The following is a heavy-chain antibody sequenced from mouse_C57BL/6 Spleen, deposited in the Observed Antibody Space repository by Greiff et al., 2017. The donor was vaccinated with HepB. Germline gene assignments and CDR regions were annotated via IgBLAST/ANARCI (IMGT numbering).Heavy chain of an antibody. V-gene: IGHV5-9-1*02. J-gene: IGHJ3*01. D-gene: IGHD2-5*01. Sequence: DVMLVESGEGLVKPGGSLKLSCAASGFTFSSYAMSWVRQTPEKRLEWVAYISSGGDYIYYADTVKGRFTISRDNARNTLYLQMSSLKSEDTAMYYCTSAAYYSNYDWFAYWGQGTLVTVSA. CDR3: TSAAYYSNYDWFAY. CDR2: ISSGGDYI. CDR1: GFTFSSYA.